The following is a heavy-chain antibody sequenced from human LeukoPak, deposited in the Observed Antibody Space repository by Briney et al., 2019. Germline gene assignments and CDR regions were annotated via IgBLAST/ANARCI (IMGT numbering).Heavy chain of an antibody. V-gene: IGHV3-21*01. Sequence: PGGSLRLSCAASGFTFSGYSMNWVRQAPGKGLEWISCISSTRTYIYYADSVKGRFTISRDNAKNSLYLQMHSLRAEDTAVYYCARGRGSSYYYYYMDVWGKGTTVTVSS. CDR3: ARGRGSSYYYYYMDV. CDR2: ISSTRTYI. J-gene: IGHJ6*03. D-gene: IGHD6-13*01. CDR1: GFTFSGYS.